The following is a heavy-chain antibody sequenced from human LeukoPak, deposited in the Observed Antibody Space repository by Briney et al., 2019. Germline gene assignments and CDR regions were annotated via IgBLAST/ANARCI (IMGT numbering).Heavy chain of an antibody. CDR2: IYYSGST. V-gene: IGHV4-59*01. CDR1: GGSISSYY. CDR3: ARDSWGTYYMDV. D-gene: IGHD1/OR15-1a*01. Sequence: SETLSLTCTVSGGSISSYYWSWIRQPPGKGLEWIGYIYYSGSTNYNPSLKSRVTISIDTSKKYFSLKLRSVTAADTAMYYCARDSWGTYYMDVWGKGTTVTVSS. J-gene: IGHJ6*03.